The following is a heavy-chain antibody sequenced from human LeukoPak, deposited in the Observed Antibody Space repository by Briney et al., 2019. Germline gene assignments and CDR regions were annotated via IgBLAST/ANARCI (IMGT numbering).Heavy chain of an antibody. CDR3: AKSSPPPLRY. J-gene: IGHJ4*02. CDR1: GFTFSSYG. V-gene: IGHV3-23*01. Sequence: PGGSLRLSCAASGFTFSSYGMSWGRQAPGKGLEWVSVISNSGGSTDYADSVKGRFTISRDNSKNTLYLQMNSLRAEDTAVYYCAKSSPPPLRYWGQGTLVTVSS. CDR2: ISNSGGST.